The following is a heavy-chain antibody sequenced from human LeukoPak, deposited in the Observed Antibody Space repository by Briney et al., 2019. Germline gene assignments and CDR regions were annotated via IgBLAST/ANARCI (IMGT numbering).Heavy chain of an antibody. D-gene: IGHD6-13*01. Sequence: SETLSLTCTVSGGSISSYYWSWIRQPPGKGLEWIGYIYYSGSTNYNPSLKSRVTISVDTSKNQFSLKLSSVTAADTAVYYCARDRAWYSLWGQGTLVTVSS. CDR3: ARDRAWYSL. J-gene: IGHJ4*02. CDR1: GGSISSYY. CDR2: IYYSGST. V-gene: IGHV4-59*01.